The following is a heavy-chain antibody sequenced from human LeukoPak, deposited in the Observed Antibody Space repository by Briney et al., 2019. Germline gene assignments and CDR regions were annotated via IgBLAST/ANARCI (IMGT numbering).Heavy chain of an antibody. CDR1: GFTFSSYA. J-gene: IGHJ4*02. D-gene: IGHD6-19*01. V-gene: IGHV3-23*01. CDR2: ISGSGGST. CDR3: AKDLRHIAVAGTSGY. Sequence: GGSLRLSCAASGFTFSSYAMSWVRQAPGKGLEWVSAISGSGGSTYYADSVKGRFTTSRDNSKNTLYLQMNSLRAEDTAVYYCAKDLRHIAVAGTSGYWGQGTLVTVSS.